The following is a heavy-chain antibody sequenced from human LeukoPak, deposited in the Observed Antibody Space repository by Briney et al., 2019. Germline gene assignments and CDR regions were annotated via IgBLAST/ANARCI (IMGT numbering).Heavy chain of an antibody. CDR3: ARDLRIVSGSYLDY. V-gene: IGHV3-48*03. J-gene: IGHJ4*02. Sequence: GGSLRLSCAASGFTFSSYAMSWVRQAPGKGLEWVSYISSSGSTIYYADSVKGRFISSRDNTKNSLYLQMNSLRAEDTAIYYCARDLRIVSGSYLDYWGQGTLVTVSS. CDR1: GFTFSSYA. CDR2: ISSSGSTI. D-gene: IGHD1-26*01.